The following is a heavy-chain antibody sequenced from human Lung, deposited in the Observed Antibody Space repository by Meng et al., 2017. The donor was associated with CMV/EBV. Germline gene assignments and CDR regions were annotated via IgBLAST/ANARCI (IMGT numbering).Heavy chain of an antibody. CDR3: ARGYCSGGSCPVFDP. Sequence: ARWKNPGAAVMASCKASGYTFTSDEINWVRQATGQGLEWMGWMNPNSGNTGYAQKFQGRVTMTRNTSISTAYMELSSLRSEDTAVYYCARGYCSGGSCPVFDPWGQGTLVTVSS. CDR2: MNPNSGNT. CDR1: GYTFTSDE. V-gene: IGHV1-8*01. J-gene: IGHJ5*02. D-gene: IGHD2-15*01.